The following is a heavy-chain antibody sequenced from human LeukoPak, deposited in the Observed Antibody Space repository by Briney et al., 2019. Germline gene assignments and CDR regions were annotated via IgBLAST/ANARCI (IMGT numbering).Heavy chain of an antibody. V-gene: IGHV3-23*01. CDR2: ISNNGGYT. CDR1: GFTFISSA. J-gene: IGHJ4*02. Sequence: GGSLRLSCAASGFTFISSAMSWVRQAPGKGLEWVSAISNNGGYTYYADSVQGRFTISRDNSKSTLCLQMNSLRAEDTAVYYCAKQLGYCSDGSCYFPYWGQGTLVTVSS. CDR3: AKQLGYCSDGSCYFPY. D-gene: IGHD2-15*01.